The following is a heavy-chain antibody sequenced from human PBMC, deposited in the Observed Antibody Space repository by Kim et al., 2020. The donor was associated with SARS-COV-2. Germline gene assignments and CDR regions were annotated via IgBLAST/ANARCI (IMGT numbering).Heavy chain of an antibody. CDR2: INTNTGNP. Sequence: ASVKVSCKASGYTFTSYAMNWVRQAPGQGLEWMGWINTNTGNPTYAQGFTGRFVFSLDTSVSTAYLQISSLKAEDTAVYYCAREDVAVAGMAYYYYGMDVWGQGTTVTVSS. CDR3: AREDVAVAGMAYYYYGMDV. D-gene: IGHD6-19*01. CDR1: GYTFTSYA. V-gene: IGHV7-4-1*02. J-gene: IGHJ6*02.